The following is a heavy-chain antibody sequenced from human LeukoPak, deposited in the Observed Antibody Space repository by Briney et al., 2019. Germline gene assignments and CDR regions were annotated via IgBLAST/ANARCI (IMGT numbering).Heavy chain of an antibody. Sequence: SETLSLTCAVYGGSFSGYYWSWIRQPPGKGLEWIGEINHSGSTNYNPSLKSRVTISVDTSKNQFSLKLSSVTAADTAVYYCARHGKVRGVSDYWGQGTLVTVSS. CDR3: ARHGKVRGVSDY. CDR2: INHSGST. CDR1: GGSFSGYY. D-gene: IGHD3-10*01. J-gene: IGHJ4*02. V-gene: IGHV4-34*01.